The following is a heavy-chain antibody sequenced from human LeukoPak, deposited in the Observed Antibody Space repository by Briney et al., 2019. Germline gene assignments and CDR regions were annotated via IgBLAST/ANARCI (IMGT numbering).Heavy chain of an antibody. J-gene: IGHJ4*02. V-gene: IGHV4-39*01. D-gene: IGHD2-15*01. CDR1: VGSISSSSYY. CDR3: ARHLWVVAATPSYFDY. Sequence: SETLSLTCTVSVGSISSSSYYWGWIRQPPGKGLEWIGSIYYSGSTYYNPSLKSRVTISVDTSKNQFSLKLSSVTAADTAVYYCARHLWVVAATPSYFDYWGQGTLVTVSS. CDR2: IYYSGST.